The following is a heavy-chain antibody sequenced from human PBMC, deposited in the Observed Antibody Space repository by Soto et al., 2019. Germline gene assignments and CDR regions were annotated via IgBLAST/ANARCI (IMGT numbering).Heavy chain of an antibody. CDR1: GGSFSGYY. V-gene: IGHV4-34*01. D-gene: IGHD6-19*01. CDR2: INHSGST. J-gene: IGHJ4*02. CDR3: ARTGQWLVRKYFDY. Sequence: SETLSLTCAVYGGSFSGYYWSWIRQPPGKGLEWIGEINHSGSTNYNPSLKSRVTISVDTSKNQFSLKLSSVTAADTAVYYCARTGQWLVRKYFDYWGQGTLVTVSS.